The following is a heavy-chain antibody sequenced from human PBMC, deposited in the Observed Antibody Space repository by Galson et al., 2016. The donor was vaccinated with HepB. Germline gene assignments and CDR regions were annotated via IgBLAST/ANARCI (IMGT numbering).Heavy chain of an antibody. Sequence: SETLSLTCTISGGSIRNYFWSWIRQPPGKGLEWIGYIAYNGRTNYNPSPKSRVIISMDTSKNYFSLRLSSVAAADTAVYYCARQTTFGVVTYFDLWGQGTLVTVSS. CDR2: IAYNGRT. V-gene: IGHV4-59*01. D-gene: IGHD3-3*01. CDR1: GGSIRNYF. J-gene: IGHJ4*02. CDR3: ARQTTFGVVTYFDL.